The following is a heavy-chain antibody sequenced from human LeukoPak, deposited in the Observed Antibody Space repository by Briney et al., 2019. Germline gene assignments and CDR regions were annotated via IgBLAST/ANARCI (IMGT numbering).Heavy chain of an antibody. J-gene: IGHJ4*02. CDR3: ARVANLEVAPYYFDY. CDR2: INPNSGGT. V-gene: IGHV1-2*02. D-gene: IGHD3-3*01. Sequence: GASVKVSCKASGYTFTGYYMHWVRQAPGQGLEWMGWINPNSGGTNYAQKFQGRVTMTRDTSIGTAYMELSRLRSDDTAVYYCARVANLEVAPYYFDYWGQGTLVTVSS. CDR1: GYTFTGYY.